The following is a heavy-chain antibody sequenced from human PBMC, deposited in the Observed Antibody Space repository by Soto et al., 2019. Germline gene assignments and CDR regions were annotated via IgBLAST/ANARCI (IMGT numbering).Heavy chain of an antibody. CDR2: IIPIFDTA. V-gene: IGHV1-69*12. CDR3: AGHSSCGPGYYDGMDV. Sequence: QVQLVQSGAEVKKPGSSVKVSCKASGGTFSSDAISWVRQAPGQGLEWMGGIIPIFDTADYAQKFQGRVTITADESTNTAYMELSSLRSEDTAVYYCAGHSSCGPGYYDGMDVWGQGTTVTVSS. CDR1: GGTFSSDA. J-gene: IGHJ6*02. D-gene: IGHD3-22*01.